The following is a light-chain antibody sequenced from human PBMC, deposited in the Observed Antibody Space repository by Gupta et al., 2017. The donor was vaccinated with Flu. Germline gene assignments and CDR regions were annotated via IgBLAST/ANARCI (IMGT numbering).Light chain of an antibody. V-gene: IGLV1-40*01. CDR1: SSNVGAVYD. J-gene: IGLJ2*01. CDR3: QSYDSSRSSLV. CDR2: GNR. Sequence: QSVLTRPPSASGAPGQRVTIPCTGSSSNVGAVYDVHWYQQLPGTAPNLLIVGNRNRPSGVPDRFSCSKSGTSATPALTVLQAEDEADYYCQSYDSSRSSLVFGGGTKLTVL.